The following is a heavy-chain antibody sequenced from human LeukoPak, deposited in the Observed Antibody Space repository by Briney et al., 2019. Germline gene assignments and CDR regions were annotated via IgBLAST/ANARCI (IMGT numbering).Heavy chain of an antibody. J-gene: IGHJ6*02. CDR3: ARCSDYYYYAMDV. CDR2: INHSGST. Sequence: SETLSLTCAVYGGSFSGYYWSWIRQPPGKGLEWIGEINHSGSTNYNPSLKSRVTISVDTSKNQFSLKLSSVTAADTAVYYCARCSDYYYYAMDVWGQGTTVTVSS. V-gene: IGHV4-34*01. CDR1: GGSFSGYY.